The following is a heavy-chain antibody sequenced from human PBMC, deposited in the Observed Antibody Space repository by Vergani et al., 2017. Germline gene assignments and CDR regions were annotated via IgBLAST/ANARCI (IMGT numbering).Heavy chain of an antibody. D-gene: IGHD2-21*02. Sequence: EVQLVESGGGLVKPGGSLRLSCAGSGFTFKNTWMNWVRQAPGKGLEWVANIKQDGSEKYYVDSVKGRFTISRDNAKNSLYLQMNSLRAEDTAVYYCAGDRDSEGLDPWGQGTLVTVSS. V-gene: IGHV3-7*01. J-gene: IGHJ5*02. CDR1: GFTFKNTW. CDR2: IKQDGSEK. CDR3: AGDRDSEGLDP.